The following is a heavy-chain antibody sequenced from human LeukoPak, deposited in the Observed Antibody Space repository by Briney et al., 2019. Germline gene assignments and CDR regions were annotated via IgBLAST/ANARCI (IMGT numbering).Heavy chain of an antibody. CDR1: GFTFSSYA. CDR2: ISYDGSNK. J-gene: IGHJ1*01. V-gene: IGHV3-30-3*01. Sequence: GGSLRLSCAASGFTFSSYAMHWVRQAPGQRLAWVAVISYDGSNKYYADSVKGRFTISRDNSKNTLYLQMNSLRAEDTAVYYCARQTGSGCYSAEYFQHWGQGTLVTVSS. D-gene: IGHD6-19*01. CDR3: ARQTGSGCYSAEYFQH.